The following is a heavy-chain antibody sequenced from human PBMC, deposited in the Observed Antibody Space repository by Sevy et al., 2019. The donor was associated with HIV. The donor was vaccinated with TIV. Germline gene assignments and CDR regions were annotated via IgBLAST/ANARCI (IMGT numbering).Heavy chain of an antibody. CDR1: GGSFSGYY. CDR3: ARAQPYYDSSGYHGPYWFDP. CDR2: INHSGST. Sequence: SETLSLTCAVYGGSFSGYYWSWIRQPPGKGLEWIGEINHSGSTNYNPSLKSLVTISVDTSKNQFSLKLSSVTAADTAVYYCARAQPYYDSSGYHGPYWFDPWGQGTLVTVSS. J-gene: IGHJ5*02. D-gene: IGHD3-22*01. V-gene: IGHV4-34*01.